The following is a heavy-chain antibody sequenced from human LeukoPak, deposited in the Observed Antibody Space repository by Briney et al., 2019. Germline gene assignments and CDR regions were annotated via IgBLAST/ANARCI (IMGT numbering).Heavy chain of an antibody. CDR2: TYYRSKWYN. D-gene: IGHD2-21*01. J-gene: IGHJ3*02. CDR3: CHSLSGRTGAFDI. V-gene: IGHV6-1*01. Sequence: SQTLSLTCAISGDSVSGNSAAWNWIRQSPSRGLEWLGRTYYRSKWYNDYAVSVKSRITINPDTSKNQFSLQLDSVTPEDTAVYYCCHSLSGRTGAFDIWGRGTVVTDSS. CDR1: GDSVSGNSAA.